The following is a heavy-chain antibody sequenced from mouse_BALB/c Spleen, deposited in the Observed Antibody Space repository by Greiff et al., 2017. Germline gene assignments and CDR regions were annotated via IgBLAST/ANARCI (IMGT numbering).Heavy chain of an antibody. D-gene: IGHD1-1*01. J-gene: IGHJ3*01. CDR1: GFNIKDTY. CDR2: IDPANGNT. CDR3: ASIYYYGSSWAY. Sequence: DVKLQESGAELVKPGASVKLSCTASGFNIKDTYMHWVKQRPEQGLEWIGRIDPANGNTKYDPKFQGKATITADTSSNTAYLQLSSLTSEDTAVYYCASIYYYGSSWAYWGQGTLVTVSA. V-gene: IGHV14-3*02.